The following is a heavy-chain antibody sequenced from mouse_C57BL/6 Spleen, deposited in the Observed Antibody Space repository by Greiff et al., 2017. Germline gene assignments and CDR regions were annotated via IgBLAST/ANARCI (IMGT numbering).Heavy chain of an antibody. CDR3: ARGLRRLLYAMDY. CDR2: INPSNGGT. J-gene: IGHJ4*01. CDR1: GYTFTSYW. V-gene: IGHV1-53*01. Sequence: QVQLQQPGAELVKPGASVKLSCKASGYTFTSYWMHWVKQRPGQGLEWIGNINPSNGGTNYNEKFKSKATLTVDKSSSTAYMQLSSLTSEDSAVYYCARGLRRLLYAMDYWGQGTSVTVSS.